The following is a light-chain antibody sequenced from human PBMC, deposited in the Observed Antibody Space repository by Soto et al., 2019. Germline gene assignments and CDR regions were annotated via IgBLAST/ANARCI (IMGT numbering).Light chain of an antibody. J-gene: IGKJ1*01. CDR3: QQYNSYSGT. CDR1: QSISSW. Sequence: DIQMTQSPSTLSASVGDRVTITCRASQSISSWLAWYQQKPGKAPKLLIYDASSLVSGAPSRFSGSGSGTEFALTISSLQPDDFAAYYCQQYNSYSGTFGQGTKVEIK. CDR2: DAS. V-gene: IGKV1-5*01.